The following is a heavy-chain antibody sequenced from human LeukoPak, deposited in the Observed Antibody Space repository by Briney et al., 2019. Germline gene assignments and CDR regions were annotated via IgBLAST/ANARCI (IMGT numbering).Heavy chain of an antibody. J-gene: IGHJ6*03. D-gene: IGHD3-10*01. CDR1: GFTFSSYG. Sequence: GGSLRLSCAASGFTFSSYGMHWVRQAPGKGLEWVAVISYDGSNKYYADSVKGRFTISRDNSKNTLYLQMNSLRAEDTAVYYCAKGLLVTMVRGVDYYYYMDVWGKGTTVTVSS. V-gene: IGHV3-30*18. CDR2: ISYDGSNK. CDR3: AKGLLVTMVRGVDYYYYMDV.